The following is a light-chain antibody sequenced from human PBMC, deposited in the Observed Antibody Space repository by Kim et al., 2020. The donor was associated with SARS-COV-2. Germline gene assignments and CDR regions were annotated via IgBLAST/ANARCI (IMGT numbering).Light chain of an antibody. J-gene: IGKJ2*01. V-gene: IGKV3-15*01. CDR2: GAS. CDR1: QSVSSN. Sequence: SPGERATLPCRASQSVSSNLAWYQQKRGQPPRLLIYGASTRATGVPARFSGSGSGTEFTLTISSLQSEDFAVYYCQQYNNWLMYTFGQGTKLEI. CDR3: QQYNNWLMYT.